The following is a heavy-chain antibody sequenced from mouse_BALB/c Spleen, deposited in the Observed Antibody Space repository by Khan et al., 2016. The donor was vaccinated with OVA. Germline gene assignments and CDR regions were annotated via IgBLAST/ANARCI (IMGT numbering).Heavy chain of an antibody. CDR2: INPTSGYT. CDR1: GYTFTTYT. CDR3: TRNRIDY. V-gene: IGHV1-4*01. J-gene: IGHJ2*01. Sequence: QVRLQQSGAELARPGASVKMSCKASGYTFTTYTIHWVKQRPGQGLEWIGYINPTSGYTDYNERFKDKATLSADKSSSTAYMQLSSLTSEDSAVYYCTRNRIDYWGQGTTLTVSS.